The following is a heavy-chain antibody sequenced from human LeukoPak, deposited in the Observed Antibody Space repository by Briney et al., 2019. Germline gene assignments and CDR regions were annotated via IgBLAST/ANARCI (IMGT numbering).Heavy chain of an antibody. CDR3: ARVGSGYYHYDC. D-gene: IGHD3-3*01. CDR2: ISSSSSYI. V-gene: IGHV3-21*01. Sequence: GGSLRLSCAASGFTFSSYSMNWVRQAPGKGLEWVSSISSSSSYIYYADSVKGRFTISRDNAKNSLYLQMNSLRAEDTAVYYCARVGSGYYHYDCWGQGTLVTVSS. CDR1: GFTFSSYS. J-gene: IGHJ4*02.